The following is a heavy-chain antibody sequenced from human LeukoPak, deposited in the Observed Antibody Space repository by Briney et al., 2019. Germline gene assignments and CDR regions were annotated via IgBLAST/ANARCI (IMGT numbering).Heavy chain of an antibody. CDR3: ARLQVVAQYYFDY. CDR2: IYYSGIT. Sequence: PSETLSLTCTVSGGSISSSSYYWGWIRQPPGKGLEWIGSIYYSGITYYNPSLKSRVTISVDTSKNQFSLKLSSVTAADTAVYYCARLQVVAQYYFDYWGQGTLVTVSS. V-gene: IGHV4-39*01. CDR1: GGSISSSSYY. D-gene: IGHD3-22*01. J-gene: IGHJ4*02.